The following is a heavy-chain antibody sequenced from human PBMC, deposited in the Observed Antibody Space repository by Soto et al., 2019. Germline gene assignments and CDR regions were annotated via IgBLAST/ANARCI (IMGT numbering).Heavy chain of an antibody. J-gene: IGHJ4*02. CDR3: ASRDPGTSVDY. CDR2: IYRTGST. Sequence: SEPLSLTCAVSGGSFTSNNWWTWFRQPPGQGLEWIGEIYRTGSTNYNPSLKSRVTISLDKSENQFSLKVTSLTAADTAVYYCASRDPGTSVDYWGQGTLVTVSS. V-gene: IGHV4-4*02. D-gene: IGHD1-7*01. CDR1: GGSFTSNNW.